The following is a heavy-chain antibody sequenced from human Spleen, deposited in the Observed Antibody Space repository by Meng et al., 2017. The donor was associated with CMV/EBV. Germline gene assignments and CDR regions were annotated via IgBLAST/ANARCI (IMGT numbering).Heavy chain of an antibody. CDR1: GGSFSGYY. D-gene: IGHD6-13*01. J-gene: IGHJ4*02. Sequence: GSLRLSCAVYGGSFSGYYWSWIRQPPGKGLEWIGEINHSGSTNYNPSLKSRVTISVDTSKNQFSLKLSSVTAADTAVYYCARRRRFTKQQLTPFDYWGQGTLVTVSS. CDR2: INHSGST. CDR3: ARRRRFTKQQLTPFDY. V-gene: IGHV4-34*01.